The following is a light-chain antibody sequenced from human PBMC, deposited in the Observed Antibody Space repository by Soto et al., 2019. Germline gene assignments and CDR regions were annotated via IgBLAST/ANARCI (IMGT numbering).Light chain of an antibody. Sequence: EIVLTQSPGTLSLSPGERATLSCRASQSVSNNYLAWYQQQPGQAPRLLIYGASNRATGIPDRFSCSGSGTDFTLTISRLEPEDFAVYYCQQYGSSGTFGPGTKVEIK. CDR1: QSVSNNY. J-gene: IGKJ1*01. V-gene: IGKV3-20*01. CDR3: QQYGSSGT. CDR2: GAS.